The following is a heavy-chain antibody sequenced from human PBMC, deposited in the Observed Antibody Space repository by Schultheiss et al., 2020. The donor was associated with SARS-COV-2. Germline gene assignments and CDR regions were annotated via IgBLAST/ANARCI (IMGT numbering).Heavy chain of an antibody. CDR2: MFYTDNT. D-gene: IGHD5-18*01. CDR1: GGSISRSGYY. J-gene: IGHJ6*02. CDR3: ARGYRYFYYAMDV. V-gene: IGHV4-39*01. Sequence: SETLSLTCTVSGGSISRSGYYWGWIRQSPGKGLEWIGSMFYTDNTYYNPPLKSRVTISADTSKNQFSLKLRSVTATDTAVYYCARGYRYFYYAMDVWGQGTTVTVSS.